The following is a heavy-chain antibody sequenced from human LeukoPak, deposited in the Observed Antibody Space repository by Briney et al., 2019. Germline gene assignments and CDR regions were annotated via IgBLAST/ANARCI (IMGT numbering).Heavy chain of an antibody. D-gene: IGHD4-23*01. J-gene: IGHJ4*02. Sequence: ASVKVSCKASGYTYTDYYMHWVRQAPGQGLEWMGWINPSSGGTNYAQKFQGRVTMTRDMSTSTVYMELSSLRSEDTAVYYCARDVRWYWVEADYWGQGTLVTVSS. CDR3: ARDVRWYWVEADY. V-gene: IGHV1-2*02. CDR1: GYTYTDYY. CDR2: INPSSGGT.